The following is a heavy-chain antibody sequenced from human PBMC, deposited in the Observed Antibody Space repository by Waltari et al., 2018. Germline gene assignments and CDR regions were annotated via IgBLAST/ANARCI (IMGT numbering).Heavy chain of an antibody. CDR2: INGNSGST. Sequence: QVQLQESGPGLVKPSETLSLTCAVSGGSFRSYWWSWIRQPPGKGLEWIGEINGNSGSTNYNPSLKSRVTISKDASKNQFSLKLSSVTAADTAVYYCARDIGGMGRFDVWGPGVLVTVSS. V-gene: IGHV4-59*12. CDR3: ARDIGGMGRFDV. CDR1: GGSFRSYW. J-gene: IGHJ5*02. D-gene: IGHD2-15*01.